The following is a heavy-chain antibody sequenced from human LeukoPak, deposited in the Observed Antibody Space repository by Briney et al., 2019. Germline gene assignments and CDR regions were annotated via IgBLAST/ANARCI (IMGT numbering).Heavy chain of an antibody. V-gene: IGHV4-39*07. J-gene: IGHJ4*02. CDR3: ARGGVGYYDFWSGYYTGVGIDY. CDR2: IYDSGST. Sequence: PSETLSLTCTVSGGSIRSSYYYWGWIRQPPGKGLEWIGSIYDSGSTYYNPSLKSRVTISVDTSKNQFSLKLSSVTAADTAVYYCARGGVGYYDFWSGYYTGVGIDYWGQGTLVTVSS. D-gene: IGHD3-3*01. CDR1: GGSIRSSYYY.